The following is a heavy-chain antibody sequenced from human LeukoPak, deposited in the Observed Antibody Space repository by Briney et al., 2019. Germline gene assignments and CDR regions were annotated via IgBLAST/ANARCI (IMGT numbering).Heavy chain of an antibody. CDR3: ARAVEAGWFDP. J-gene: IGHJ5*02. V-gene: IGHV4-30-4*08. CDR2: IYYSGST. CDR1: GGSISSSSYY. Sequence: SETLSLTCTVSGGSISSSSYYWGWIRQPPGKGLEWIGYIYYSGSTYYNPSLKSRVTISVDTSKNQFSLKLSSVTAADTAVYYCARAVEAGWFDPWGQGTLVTVSS. D-gene: IGHD2-15*01.